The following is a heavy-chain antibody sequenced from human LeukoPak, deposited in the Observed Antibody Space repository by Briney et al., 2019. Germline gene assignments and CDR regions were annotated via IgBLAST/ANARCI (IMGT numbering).Heavy chain of an antibody. CDR2: IYYTGNT. J-gene: IGHJ5*02. CDR3: ARESTYYDILTGPRGYWFDP. Sequence: SETLSLSCTVSGGSITTYYWSWIRQPPGKGLEWIGYIYYTGNTNYNPSLKSRVTISVDTSKNQFSLKLSSVTAADTAVYYCARESTYYDILTGPRGYWFDPWGQGTLVTVSS. V-gene: IGHV4-59*12. D-gene: IGHD3-9*01. CDR1: GGSITTYY.